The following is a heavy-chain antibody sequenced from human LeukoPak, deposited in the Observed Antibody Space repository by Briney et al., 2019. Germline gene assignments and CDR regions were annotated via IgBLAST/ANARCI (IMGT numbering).Heavy chain of an antibody. V-gene: IGHV3-66*01. D-gene: IGHD5-18*01. J-gene: IGHJ4*02. CDR2: IYSGGST. CDR3: ARVGGYSYGQPFDY. Sequence: PGGSLRLSCAASGFTVSSNYMSWVRQAPGKGLEWVSVIYSGGSTFYAASVKGRFTISRDNSKNTLYLQMNSLRADDTAVYYCARVGGYSYGQPFDYWGQGTLVTVSS. CDR1: GFTVSSNY.